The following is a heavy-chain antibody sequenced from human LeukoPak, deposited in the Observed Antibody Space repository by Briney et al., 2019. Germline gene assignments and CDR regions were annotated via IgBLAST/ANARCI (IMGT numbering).Heavy chain of an antibody. CDR1: GGSFSAYF. Sequence: PSETLSLTCAVSGGSFSAYFWRWIRQPPGKGLEWIGDVGHSGSADYNPSLKSRVTISADPSKSQFSLKLNSVTAADTAVYYCARAGWELLSASFDPWGQGTLVTVSS. J-gene: IGHJ5*02. V-gene: IGHV4-34*01. CDR2: VGHSGSA. CDR3: ARAGWELLSASFDP. D-gene: IGHD1-26*01.